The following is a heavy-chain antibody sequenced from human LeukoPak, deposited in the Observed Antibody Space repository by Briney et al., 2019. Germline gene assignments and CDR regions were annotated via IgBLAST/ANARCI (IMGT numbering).Heavy chain of an antibody. J-gene: IGHJ4*02. V-gene: IGHV4-4*02. Sequence: SETLSLTCAVSGGSISSSSSNCWTWVRRPPGKGLEWIGEIYHSGATNYNPSLKSRVTMLLDKSKNQFSLKLNSVTAADTAVYYCARIMLSWREFDCWGQGTLVTVSS. CDR1: GGSISSSSSNC. D-gene: IGHD1-26*01. CDR3: ARIMLSWREFDC. CDR2: IYHSGAT.